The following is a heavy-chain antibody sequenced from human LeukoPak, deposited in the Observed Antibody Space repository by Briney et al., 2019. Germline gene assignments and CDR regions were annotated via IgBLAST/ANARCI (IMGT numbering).Heavy chain of an antibody. J-gene: IGHJ4*02. CDR2: IHYIGST. D-gene: IGHD6-19*01. V-gene: IGHV4-39*01. Sequence: KSSETLSLTCTVSGDSISNHNYFWGWISQTPGTGLEWIANIHYIGSTYYNPSLKSRVTISLDKSKNQFSLKVNSVTAADTAVYYCAKTVPYSTGWRATFDHWGQGTLVTVSS. CDR1: GDSISNHNYF. CDR3: AKTVPYSTGWRATFDH.